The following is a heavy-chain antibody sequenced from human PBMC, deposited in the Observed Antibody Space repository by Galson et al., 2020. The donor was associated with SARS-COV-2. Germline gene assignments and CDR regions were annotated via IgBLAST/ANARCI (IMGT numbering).Heavy chain of an antibody. Sequence: SGPTLVQPTETLTLTCTVSGFSLTNATMGVSWIRQPPGKALEWLAHIFSNDEKSYSTSLKSRLTISKDTSKSQVVLTMTNMDPVDTATYYWSRLLREVMIVGVVGSRSDYWVLVTLVTVAS. CDR2: IFSNDEK. D-gene: IGHD3-3*01. V-gene: IGHV2-26*01. J-gene: IGHJ4*02. CDR3: SRLLREVMIVGVVGSRSDY. CDR1: GFSLTNATMG.